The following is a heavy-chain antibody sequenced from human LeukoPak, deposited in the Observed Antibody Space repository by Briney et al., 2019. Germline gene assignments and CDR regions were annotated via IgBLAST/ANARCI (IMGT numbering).Heavy chain of an antibody. D-gene: IGHD1-14*01. CDR1: GGSISSSSYY. CDR2: IYYSGST. V-gene: IGHV4-39*01. Sequence: SETLSLTCTVSGGSISSSSYYWGWIRQPPGKGLEWIGSIYYSGSTYYNPSLKSRVTISVDTSKNQFSLKLSSVTAADTAVYYCARVTSRLGWFDPWGQGTLVTVSS. CDR3: ARVTSRLGWFDP. J-gene: IGHJ5*02.